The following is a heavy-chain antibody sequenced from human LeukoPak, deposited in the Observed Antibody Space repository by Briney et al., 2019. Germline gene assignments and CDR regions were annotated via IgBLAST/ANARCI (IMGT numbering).Heavy chain of an antibody. J-gene: IGHJ5*02. V-gene: IGHV4-34*01. CDR2: NNHCEIP. Sequence: PSETLSLTCGVYGLPLSGYLWTWVRQTPGKGLELYGENNHCEIPYYNLPLQSRHNISVDTSKNQVSLKFSSVSAAGTAMYYCARAVIVVAAATQRNWFDPWGQGTLVTVSS. D-gene: IGHD2-15*01. CDR3: ARAVIVVAAATQRNWFDP. CDR1: GLPLSGYL.